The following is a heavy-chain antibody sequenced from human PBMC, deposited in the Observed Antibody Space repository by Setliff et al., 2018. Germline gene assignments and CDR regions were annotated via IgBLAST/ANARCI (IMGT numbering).Heavy chain of an antibody. CDR2: IIPNFGTT. CDR1: GGTFSSYA. D-gene: IGHD2-21*01. CDR3: AREVVVVKSAINYYYYMDV. V-gene: IGHV1-69*05. Sequence: ASVKVSCKASGGTFSSYAIDWVRQAPGQGLEWMGGIIPNFGTTSYAQKFQGRVTITTDESTNTAYMELSSLRSDDTAVFYCAREVVVVKSAINYYYYMDVWGKGTTVTVSS. J-gene: IGHJ6*03.